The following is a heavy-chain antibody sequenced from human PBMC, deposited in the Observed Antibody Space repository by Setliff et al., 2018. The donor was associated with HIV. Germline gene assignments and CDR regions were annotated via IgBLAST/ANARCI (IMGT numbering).Heavy chain of an antibody. CDR3: ASTGYSSGWSFDY. V-gene: IGHV4-39*07. CDR2: IYYSGST. D-gene: IGHD6-19*01. J-gene: IGHJ4*02. Sequence: SETLSLTCTVSGGSISSSSYYWGWIRQPPGKGLEWIGSIYYSGSTYYNPSLKSRVTISVYTSKNQFSLKLSSVTAADTAVYYCASTGYSSGWSFDYWGQGTLVTVSS. CDR1: GGSISSSSYY.